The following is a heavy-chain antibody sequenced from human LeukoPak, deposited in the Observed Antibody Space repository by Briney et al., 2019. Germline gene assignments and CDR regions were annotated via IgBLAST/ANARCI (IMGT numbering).Heavy chain of an antibody. Sequence: SETLSLTCTVSGGSVSSGSYYWSWIRQPPGKGLEWIGYIYYSGGTNYNPSLKSRVTISVDTSKNQFSLKLSSVTAADTAVYYCARSKTTVTGIDYWGQGTLVTVSS. D-gene: IGHD4-11*01. CDR3: ARSKTTVTGIDY. CDR1: GGSVSSGSYY. CDR2: IYYSGGT. J-gene: IGHJ4*02. V-gene: IGHV4-61*01.